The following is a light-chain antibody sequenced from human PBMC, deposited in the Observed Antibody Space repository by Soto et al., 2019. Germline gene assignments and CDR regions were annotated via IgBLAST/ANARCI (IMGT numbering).Light chain of an antibody. Sequence: EIVMTQSPATLFVSPGERATLSCGASQSVSSTLAWYQQKPGQAPRLLIYGASTSATGIPARFSGSGSGTVFTLIFSILQSEDVAVYYCKQYNHWPLTFGGGTKVDIK. CDR1: QSVSST. J-gene: IGKJ4*01. CDR2: GAS. V-gene: IGKV3-15*01. CDR3: KQYNHWPLT.